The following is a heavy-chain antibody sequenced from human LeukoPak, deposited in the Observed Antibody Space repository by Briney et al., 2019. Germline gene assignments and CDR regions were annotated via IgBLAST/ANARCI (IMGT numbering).Heavy chain of an antibody. CDR1: GGTFSSYA. J-gene: IGHJ4*02. CDR2: IIPIFGTA. Sequence: ASVKVSCKASGGTFSSYAISWVRQAPGQGLEWMGRIIPIFGTANYAQKFQGRVTITTDESTSTAYMELSSLRSEDTAVYYCASSGQWLAWRDYWGQGTLVTVSS. V-gene: IGHV1-69*05. D-gene: IGHD6-19*01. CDR3: ASSGQWLAWRDY.